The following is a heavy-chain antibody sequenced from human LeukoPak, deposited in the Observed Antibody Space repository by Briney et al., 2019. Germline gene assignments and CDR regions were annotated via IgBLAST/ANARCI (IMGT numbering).Heavy chain of an antibody. D-gene: IGHD1-26*01. V-gene: IGHV4-39*07. CDR1: GGSISSSSYY. CDR2: IYYSGST. CDR3: ARTGVGATGPVYYYYMDV. J-gene: IGHJ6*03. Sequence: SETLSLTCTVSGGSISSSSYYWGWIRQPPGKGLEWIGSIYYSGSTYYNPSLKSRVTISVDTSKNQFSLKLSSVTAADTAVYYCARTGVGATGPVYYYYMDVWGKGTTVTVSS.